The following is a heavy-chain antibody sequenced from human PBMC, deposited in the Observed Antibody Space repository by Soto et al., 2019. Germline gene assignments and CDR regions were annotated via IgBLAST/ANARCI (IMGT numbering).Heavy chain of an antibody. J-gene: IGHJ4*02. CDR3: AAGTGRTDFDY. D-gene: IGHD1-1*01. V-gene: IGHV4-59*08. CDR1: GGSISSYY. CDR2: IYYSGST. Sequence: SETLSLTCTVSGGSISSYYWSWIRQPPGKGLEWIGYIYYSGSTNYNPSLKSRVTISVDTSKNQFSLKLSSGTAADTAVYYCAAGTGRTDFDYWGQGTVVTVSS.